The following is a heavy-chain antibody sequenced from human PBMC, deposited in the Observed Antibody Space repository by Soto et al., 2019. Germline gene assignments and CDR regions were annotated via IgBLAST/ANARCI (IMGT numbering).Heavy chain of an antibody. CDR2: INSDGSST. CDR3: ARVASRRPIAVAGNAFDI. D-gene: IGHD6-19*01. CDR1: GFTFSSYW. J-gene: IGHJ3*02. V-gene: IGHV3-74*01. Sequence: GGSLRLSCAASGFTFSSYWMHWVRQAPGKGLVWVSRINSDGSSTRYADSVKGRFTISRDNAKNTLYLQMNSLRAEDTAVYYCARVASRRPIAVAGNAFDIWGQGTMVTDSS.